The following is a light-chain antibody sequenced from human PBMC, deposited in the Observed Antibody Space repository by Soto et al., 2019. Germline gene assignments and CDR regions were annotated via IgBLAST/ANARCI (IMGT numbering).Light chain of an antibody. V-gene: IGKV1-12*01. Sequence: DIHITQSPSSVSSSFGERVTITCRASQAIDSWLAWYQQKPGEAPKLLIFTGSLLHSGVPPRFSGSGSGTDFSLTISRLEPEDFAVYYCHQYDNAPQTYGQGTKVDIK. CDR1: QAIDSW. CDR3: HQYDNAPQT. J-gene: IGKJ2*01. CDR2: TGS.